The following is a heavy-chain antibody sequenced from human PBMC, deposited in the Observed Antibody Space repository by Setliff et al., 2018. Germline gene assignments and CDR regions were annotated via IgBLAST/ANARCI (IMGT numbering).Heavy chain of an antibody. Sequence: KASETLSLTCTVSGGYIARSYFYWGWIRQSPGKGLEWIGTMYYSGKTFYMPSLQSRVTISADTSTNQLSLKLSSVTAADTAVYYCSRGPSKVQFDTWGRGIPVTVS. CDR2: MYYSGKT. CDR3: SRGPSKVQFDT. CDR1: GGYIARSYFY. J-gene: IGHJ5*02. V-gene: IGHV4-39*01. D-gene: IGHD4-4*01.